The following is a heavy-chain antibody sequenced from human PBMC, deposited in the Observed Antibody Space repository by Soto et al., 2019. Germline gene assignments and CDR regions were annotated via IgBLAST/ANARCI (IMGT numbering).Heavy chain of an antibody. CDR2: INPANGDA. J-gene: IGHJ4*02. CDR1: GYTFSGFY. Sequence: QVQLVQPGAEVKKPGASVTVSFKASGYTFSGFYIHWVRQAPGQGLESMGWINPANGDANYPQKFQGRVTMTRDTSTSTAYMELSRLTSDDTAVYYCRVTGISEVDYWGQGTLVTVSS. CDR3: RVTGISEVDY. D-gene: IGHD1-1*01. V-gene: IGHV1-2*02.